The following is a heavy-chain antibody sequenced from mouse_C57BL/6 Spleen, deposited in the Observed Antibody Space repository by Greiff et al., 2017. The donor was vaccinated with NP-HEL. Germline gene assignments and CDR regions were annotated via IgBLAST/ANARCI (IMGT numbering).Heavy chain of an antibody. Sequence: QVQLKQSGPELVKPGASVKISCKASGYAFSSSWMNWVKQRPGKGLEWIGRIYPGDGDTNYNGKFKGKATLTADKSSSTAYMQLSSLTSEDSAVYFCAGSYDPFAYWGQGTLVTVSA. CDR1: GYAFSSSW. D-gene: IGHD2-3*01. CDR3: AGSYDPFAY. J-gene: IGHJ3*01. V-gene: IGHV1-82*01. CDR2: IYPGDGDT.